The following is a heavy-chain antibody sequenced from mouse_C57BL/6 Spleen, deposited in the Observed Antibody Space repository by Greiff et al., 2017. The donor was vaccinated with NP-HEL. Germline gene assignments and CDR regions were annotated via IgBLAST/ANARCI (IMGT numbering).Heavy chain of an antibody. Sequence: QVQLQQSGAELVRPGSSVKLSCKASGYTFTSYWMHWVKQRPIQGLEWIGNIDPSDSETHYNQKFKDKATLTVDKSSSTAYMQLSSLTSEDSAVYYCARSDWAYAMDYWGQGTSVTGSS. V-gene: IGHV1-52*01. D-gene: IGHD4-1*01. J-gene: IGHJ4*01. CDR1: GYTFTSYW. CDR2: IDPSDSET. CDR3: ARSDWAYAMDY.